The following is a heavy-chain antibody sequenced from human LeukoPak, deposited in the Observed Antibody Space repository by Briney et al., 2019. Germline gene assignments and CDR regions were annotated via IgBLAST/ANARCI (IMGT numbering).Heavy chain of an antibody. Sequence: GGSLRLSCAASGFTFSSYAMHWVRQAPGKGLEWVEVISYDGSNKYYADSVKGRFTISRDNSKNTLYLQMNSLRAEDTAVYYCARDVVVVAANGWFDPWGQGTLVTVSS. V-gene: IGHV3-30-3*01. CDR3: ARDVVVVAANGWFDP. CDR2: ISYDGSNK. J-gene: IGHJ5*02. CDR1: GFTFSSYA. D-gene: IGHD2-15*01.